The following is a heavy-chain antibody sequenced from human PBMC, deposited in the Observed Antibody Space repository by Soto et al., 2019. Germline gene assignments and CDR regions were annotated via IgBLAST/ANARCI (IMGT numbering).Heavy chain of an antibody. Sequence: PGGSLRLSCAASGFTFSSYAMHWVRQAPGKGLEWVAVISYDGSNKYYADSVKGRFTISRDNSKNTLYLQMNSLRAEDTAVYYCARSNFFTSSTTDWGQGTLVTVSS. D-gene: IGHD3-16*01. J-gene: IGHJ4*02. CDR2: ISYDGSNK. CDR3: ARSNFFTSSTTD. CDR1: GFTFSSYA. V-gene: IGHV3-30-3*01.